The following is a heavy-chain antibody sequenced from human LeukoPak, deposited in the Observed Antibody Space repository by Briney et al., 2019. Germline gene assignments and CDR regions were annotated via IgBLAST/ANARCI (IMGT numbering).Heavy chain of an antibody. J-gene: IGHJ4*02. CDR1: GGSISSYY. Sequence: SETLSLTCTVSGGSISSYYWSWIRQPPGKGLEWIGYIYYSGSTNYNPSLKSRVTISVDTSKNQFSLKLSSVTAADTAVYYCARGPRYNWNDFTFGSEYYFDYWVQGTLVTVSS. CDR3: ARGPRYNWNDFTFGSEYYFDY. V-gene: IGHV4-59*01. D-gene: IGHD1-1*01. CDR2: IYYSGST.